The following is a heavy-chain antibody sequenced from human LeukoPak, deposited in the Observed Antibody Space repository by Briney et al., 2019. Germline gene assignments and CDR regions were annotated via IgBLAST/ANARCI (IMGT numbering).Heavy chain of an antibody. J-gene: IGHJ4*02. V-gene: IGHV3-53*01. CDR1: GFSVSSSY. CDR2: IYSGGST. D-gene: IGHD5-18*01. Sequence: GGSLRLSCAASGFSVSSSYMSWVRQAPWKGLEWVSVIYSGGSTYYADSVKGRFTISRDNSKNTLYLQMNSLRAEDTAVYYCARHAAMVPFDYWGQGILVTVSS. CDR3: ARHAAMVPFDY.